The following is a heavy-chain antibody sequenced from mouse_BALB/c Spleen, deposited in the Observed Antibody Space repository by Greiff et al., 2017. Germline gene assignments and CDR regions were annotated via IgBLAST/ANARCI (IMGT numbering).Heavy chain of an antibody. CDR3: ARAHRYGCWYFDV. Sequence: EVKVVESGGGLVQPGGSLRLSCATSGFTFSDFYMEWVRQPPGKRLEWIAASRNKANDYTTEYSASVKGRFIVSRDTSQSILYLQMNALRAEDTAIYYCARAHRYGCWYFDVWGAGTTVTVSS. D-gene: IGHD2-14*01. CDR1: GFTFSDFY. J-gene: IGHJ1*01. CDR2: SRNKANDYTT. V-gene: IGHV7-1*02.